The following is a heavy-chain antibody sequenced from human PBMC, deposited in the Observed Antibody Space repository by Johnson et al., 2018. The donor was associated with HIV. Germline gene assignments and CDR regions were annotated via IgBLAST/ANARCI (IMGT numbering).Heavy chain of an antibody. D-gene: IGHD6-13*01. CDR3: AREIAAAGVDTFDI. J-gene: IGHJ3*02. Sequence: QVQLVESGGGVVQPGRSLRLSCAASGFTFSSYAMHWVRQAPGKGLDWVAVISYDGDNKYFADSVKGRFTISRDNSKNSLFLQMNSLRAEDTAVYYCAREIAAAGVDTFDIWGQGTMVTVSS. CDR2: ISYDGDNK. CDR1: GFTFSSYA. V-gene: IGHV3-30-3*01.